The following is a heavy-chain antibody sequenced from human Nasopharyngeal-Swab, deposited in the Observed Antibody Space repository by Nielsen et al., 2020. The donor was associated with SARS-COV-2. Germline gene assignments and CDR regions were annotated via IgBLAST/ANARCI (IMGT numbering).Heavy chain of an antibody. Sequence: GGSLRLSCAASGFTFSSCAMHWVRQAPGKGLEWVAVIWYDGSNKYYVDSVKGRFTISRDNSKNTLYLQMSSLRAEDTAVYYCARQGLVGATGAFDIWGQGTMVTVSS. J-gene: IGHJ3*02. V-gene: IGHV3-33*01. CDR2: IWYDGSNK. CDR3: ARQGLVGATGAFDI. CDR1: GFTFSSCA. D-gene: IGHD1-26*01.